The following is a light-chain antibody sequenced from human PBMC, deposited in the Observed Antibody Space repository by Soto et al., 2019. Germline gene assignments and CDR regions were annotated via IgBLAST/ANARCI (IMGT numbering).Light chain of an antibody. Sequence: QSALTQPASVSGSPGQSITISCTGTSSDVGGYNYVSWYQQHPGKAPKIMIYDVSNRPSGVSDRFSVSKSGNTVSLTISGLQAEDEADYYCSSYTSSSTKVFGTGTKLTVL. V-gene: IGLV2-14*01. CDR3: SSYTSSSTKV. CDR1: SSDVGGYNY. J-gene: IGLJ1*01. CDR2: DVS.